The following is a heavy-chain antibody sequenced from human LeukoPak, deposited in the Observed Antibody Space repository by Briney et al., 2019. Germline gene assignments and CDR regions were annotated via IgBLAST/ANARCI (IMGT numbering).Heavy chain of an antibody. V-gene: IGHV4-59*01. J-gene: IGHJ5*02. CDR2: IYYSGST. CDR3: ARERYSSSWPKGWFGP. D-gene: IGHD6-13*01. Sequence: SETLSLTCTVSGGFISSYYWRWIRQPPGKGLEWIGYIYYSGSTNYNPSPKSRVSISVDTSKNQFSLKLSSVTAADTAVYYCARERYSSSWPKGWFGPWGQGTLVTVSS. CDR1: GGFISSYY.